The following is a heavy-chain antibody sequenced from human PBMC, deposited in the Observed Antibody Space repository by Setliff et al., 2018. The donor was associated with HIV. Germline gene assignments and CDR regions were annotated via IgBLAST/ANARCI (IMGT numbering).Heavy chain of an antibody. J-gene: IGHJ6*02. CDR2: IWYDGSNK. V-gene: IGHV3-30*02. CDR3: AKDFLDHSGSYYGLTYYYYGMDV. D-gene: IGHD1-26*01. CDR1: GFTFSSYG. Sequence: GESLKISCAASGFTFSSYGMHWVRQAPGKGLEWVAVIWYDGSNKYYADSVKGRFTISRDNSKNTLYLQMNSLRAEDTAVYYCAKDFLDHSGSYYGLTYYYYGMDVWGQGTTVTVSS.